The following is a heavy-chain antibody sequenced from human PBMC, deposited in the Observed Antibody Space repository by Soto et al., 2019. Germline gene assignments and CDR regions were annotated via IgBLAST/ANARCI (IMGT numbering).Heavy chain of an antibody. D-gene: IGHD3-3*01. Sequence: SETLSLTCSVSGGSISSYYWSWIRQPPGKGLEWIGYIYYTGTTSYNPSLKSRVTISVDKSRNQFSLKLTSVTAADTAVYYCARGPNYDFWSGYFRGWGQGTLVTVSS. CDR1: GGSISSYY. CDR2: IYYTGTT. J-gene: IGHJ4*02. V-gene: IGHV4-59*01. CDR3: ARGPNYDFWSGYFRG.